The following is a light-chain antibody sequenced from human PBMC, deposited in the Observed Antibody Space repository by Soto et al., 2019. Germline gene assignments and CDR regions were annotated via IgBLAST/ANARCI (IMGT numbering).Light chain of an antibody. Sequence: DVVMTQTPLSLSVAPGQPASISCKSSLSLLHITGETFLFWYLQKPGQSPQLLIYEVSTRVSGVTDRFSGSGSGTDFTLEISRVETDDVGIYYCMQSTQLPPTFGQGTRLGIE. J-gene: IGKJ5*01. V-gene: IGKV2D-29*02. CDR2: EVS. CDR3: MQSTQLPPT. CDR1: LSLLHITGETF.